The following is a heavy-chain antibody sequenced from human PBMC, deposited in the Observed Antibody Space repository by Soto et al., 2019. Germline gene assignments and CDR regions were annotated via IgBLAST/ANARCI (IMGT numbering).Heavy chain of an antibody. J-gene: IGHJ4*02. V-gene: IGHV3-30*18. CDR3: AKGAYAVVAASYFDY. CDR1: GFTFSSYG. Sequence: GGSLRLSCAASGFTFSSYGIHWVRQAPGKGLEWVAVIPYDGSNKYYADSVKGRFTISRDNSKNTLYLQMNSLRAEDTAVYYCAKGAYAVVAASYFDYWGQGTLVTVSS. CDR2: IPYDGSNK. D-gene: IGHD2-15*01.